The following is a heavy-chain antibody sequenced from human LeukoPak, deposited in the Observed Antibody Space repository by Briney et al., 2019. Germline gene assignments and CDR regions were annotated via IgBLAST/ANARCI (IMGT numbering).Heavy chain of an antibody. V-gene: IGHV7-4-1*02. J-gene: IGHJ4*02. CDR2: INTNTGNP. D-gene: IGHD1-26*01. CDR3: ARDKGLSGSLLDY. Sequence: ASVKVSCKASGYTFSSYYVHWVRQAPGQGLEWMGWINTNTGNPTYAQGFTGRFVFSLDTSVSTAYLQISSLKAEDTAVYYCARDKGLSGSLLDYWGQGTLVTVSS. CDR1: GYTFSSYY.